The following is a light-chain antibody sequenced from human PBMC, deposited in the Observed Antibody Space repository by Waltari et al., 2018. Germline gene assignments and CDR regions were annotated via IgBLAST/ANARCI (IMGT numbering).Light chain of an antibody. CDR2: LRSDGSH. V-gene: IGLV4-69*01. J-gene: IGLJ2*01. CDR1: SGHSNFA. Sequence: QLVLTQSPSASASLGASVKLTCTLSSGHSNFAIAWHQQQPEKGPRYLMKLRSDGSHSKGDGVPDRFSGSGSGAERYLTISSLQSEDEADYYCQTWGTGIQVFGGGTKLTVL. CDR3: QTWGTGIQV.